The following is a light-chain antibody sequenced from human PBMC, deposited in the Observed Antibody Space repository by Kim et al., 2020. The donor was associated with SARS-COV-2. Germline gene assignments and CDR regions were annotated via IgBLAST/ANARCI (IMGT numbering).Light chain of an antibody. CDR3: TSPTSGSTRWV. Sequence: QSALTQPASVSGSPGQSIAISCTGTSSDIGGRDSVSWYQHHPGKAPKLMIYDVSRRPSGVSDRFSGSKSGYTASLTITGLLAEDEADYYCTSPTSGSTRWVLGGGTQLTVL. CDR2: DVS. CDR1: SSDIGGRDS. V-gene: IGLV2-14*03. J-gene: IGLJ3*02.